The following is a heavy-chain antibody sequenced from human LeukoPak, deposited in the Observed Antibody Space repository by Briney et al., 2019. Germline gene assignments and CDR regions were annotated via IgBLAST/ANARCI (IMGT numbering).Heavy chain of an antibody. D-gene: IGHD1-26*01. CDR3: ARVSVGATYFRAFDI. V-gene: IGHV1-46*01. CDR1: GYTFTSYY. J-gene: IGHJ3*02. CDR2: INPSGGSP. Sequence: GASVKVSCKAAGYTFTSYYMHWVRQAPGQGLEWMGIINPSGGSPSYAQKFQGRVTMTRDTSTSTVYMELSSLRPEDTAVYYCARVSVGATYFRAFDIWGQGTMVTVSS.